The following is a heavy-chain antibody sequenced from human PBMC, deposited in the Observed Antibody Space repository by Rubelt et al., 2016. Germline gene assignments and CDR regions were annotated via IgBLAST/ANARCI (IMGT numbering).Heavy chain of an antibody. CDR3: ARGGDAYVNYYYYGMDV. CDR2: INPNGGST. V-gene: IGHV1-46*01. Sequence: QVQLVQSGAEVKKPGASVKVSCKASGYTFTSYYMHWVRQAPGQGLEWMGIINPNGGSTSYAQKFQGRVTMTRDTSTSTVYMEVRSLRAEDTAVFYCARGGDAYVNYYYYGMDVWGRGTTVTASS. CDR1: GYTFTSYY. D-gene: IGHD3-10*02. J-gene: IGHJ6*02.